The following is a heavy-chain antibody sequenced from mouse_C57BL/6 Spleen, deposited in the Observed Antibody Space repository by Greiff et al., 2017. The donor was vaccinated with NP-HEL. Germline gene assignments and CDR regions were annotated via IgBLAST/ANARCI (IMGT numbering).Heavy chain of an antibody. V-gene: IGHV5-6*01. CDR1: GFTFSSYG. D-gene: IGHD2-12*01. CDR3: NDGDAIDY. Sequence: EVQLVESGGDLVKPGASLKISCAASGFTFSSYGMSWVRQTPDQRLEWVATIRSGGSYTYYPENVKGRFTISGDNAKNTLYLQMSRLKAEDTAKYCCNDGDAIDYWGQGTLVTVSA. CDR2: IRSGGSYT. J-gene: IGHJ4*01.